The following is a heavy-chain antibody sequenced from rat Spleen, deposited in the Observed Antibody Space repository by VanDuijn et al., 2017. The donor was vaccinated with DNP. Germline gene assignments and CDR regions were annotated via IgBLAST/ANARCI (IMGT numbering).Heavy chain of an antibody. V-gene: IGHV2-65*01. Sequence: QVQLKETGPGLVQPTQTLSITCTVSGFSLTSYYMQWVRQTPGKGLEWMGFIRSGGSTEYNSEFKSRLSISRDTSKNQVFLKMNSLKTEDTGVYYCAREDTYDWYFDFWGPGTMVTVSS. CDR2: IRSGGST. J-gene: IGHJ1*01. CDR3: AREDTYDWYFDF. D-gene: IGHD2-2*01. CDR1: GFSLTSYY.